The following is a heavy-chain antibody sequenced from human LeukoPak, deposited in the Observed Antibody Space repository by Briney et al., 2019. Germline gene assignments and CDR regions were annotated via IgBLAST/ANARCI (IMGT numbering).Heavy chain of an antibody. D-gene: IGHD1-26*01. CDR1: GGSISSSSYY. V-gene: IGHV4-39*01. CDR2: IYYSGST. J-gene: IGHJ4*02. CDR3: ARASGSYSDYFDY. Sequence: SETLSHTCTVSGGSISSSSYYWGWIRQPPGKGLEWIGSIYYSGSTYYNPSLKSRVTISVDTSKNQFSLKLSSVTAADTAVYYCARASGSYSDYFDYWGQGTLVTVSS.